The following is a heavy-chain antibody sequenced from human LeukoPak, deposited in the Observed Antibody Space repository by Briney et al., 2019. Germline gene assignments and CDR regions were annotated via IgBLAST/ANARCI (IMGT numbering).Heavy chain of an antibody. J-gene: IGHJ4*02. CDR1: GGSISSYY. Sequence: SETLSLTCTVSGGSISSYYWSWIRQPPGKGLEWIGYIYYSGSTNYNPSLKSRVTISVDTSKNQFSLKLSSVTAADTAVYYCARGRYFDWPHDYWGQGTLVTVSS. D-gene: IGHD3-9*01. V-gene: IGHV4-59*12. CDR3: ARGRYFDWPHDY. CDR2: IYYSGST.